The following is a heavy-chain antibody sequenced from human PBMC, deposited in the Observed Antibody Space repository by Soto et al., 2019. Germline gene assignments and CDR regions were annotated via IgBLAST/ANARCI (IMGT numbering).Heavy chain of an antibody. J-gene: IGHJ5*02. CDR3: ARDVRPGGAYNWFDP. D-gene: IGHD3-10*01. Sequence: SETLSLTCTVSDGSISSYYWSWIRQPPGKGLEWIGYIYYSGSTNYNPSLKSRVTISVDTSKNQFSLKLSSVTAADTAVYYCARDVRPGGAYNWFDPWGQGTLVTVSS. CDR1: DGSISSYY. V-gene: IGHV4-59*01. CDR2: IYYSGST.